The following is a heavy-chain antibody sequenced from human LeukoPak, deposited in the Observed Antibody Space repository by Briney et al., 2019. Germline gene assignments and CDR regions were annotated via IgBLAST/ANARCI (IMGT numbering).Heavy chain of an antibody. CDR3: ATGIAVAGTRDY. CDR1: GYTFTSYG. V-gene: IGHV1-18*04. CDR2: ISAYNGNT. Sequence: ASVKVSCKASGYTFTSYGISWVRQAPGQGLEWMGWISAYNGNTNYAQKLQGRATMTTDTSTSTAYMELRSLRSDDTAVYYCATGIAVAGTRDYWGQGTLVTVSS. D-gene: IGHD6-19*01. J-gene: IGHJ4*02.